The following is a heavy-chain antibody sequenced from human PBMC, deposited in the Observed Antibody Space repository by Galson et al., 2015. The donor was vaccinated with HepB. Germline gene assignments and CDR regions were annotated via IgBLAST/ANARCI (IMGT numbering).Heavy chain of an antibody. CDR1: GFTVSSNY. V-gene: IGHV3-53*01. CDR2: IYSGGST. Sequence: SLRLSCAASGFTVSSNYMSWVRQAPGKGLEWVSVIYSGGSTYYADSVKGRFTISRDNSKNTLYLQMNSLRAEDTAVYYCAREAHGEGDFDYWGQGTLVTVSS. CDR3: AREAHGEGDFDY. J-gene: IGHJ4*02. D-gene: IGHD4-17*01.